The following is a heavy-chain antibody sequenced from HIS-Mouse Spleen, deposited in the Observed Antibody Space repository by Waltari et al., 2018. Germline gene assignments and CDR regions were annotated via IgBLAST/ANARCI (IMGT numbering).Heavy chain of an antibody. CDR1: GGSISSSSYY. Sequence: QLQLQESGPGLVKPSETLSLTCTVSGGSISSSSYYWGWIRQPPGKGLEWIGSIYYSGSTYYNPYLKSRVTISVDTSKNQFSLKLSAVTAADTAVYYCARESPYSSSWYDWYFDLWGRGTLVTVSS. J-gene: IGHJ2*01. V-gene: IGHV4-39*07. CDR3: ARESPYSSSWYDWYFDL. D-gene: IGHD6-13*01. CDR2: IYYSGST.